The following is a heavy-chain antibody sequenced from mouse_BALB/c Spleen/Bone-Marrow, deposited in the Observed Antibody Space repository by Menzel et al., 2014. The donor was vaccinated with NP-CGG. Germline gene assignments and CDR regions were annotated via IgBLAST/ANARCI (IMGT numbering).Heavy chain of an antibody. CDR2: ISNGGGST. D-gene: IGHD1-1*01. Sequence: EVQVVESGGGLVQPGGSLKLPCAASGFTFSSYTMSWVRQTPEKRLEWVAYISNGGGSTYYPDTVKGRFTISRDNAKNTLYLQMSSLKSEDTAMYYCARLITTYFDYWGQGTTLTVSS. V-gene: IGHV5-12-2*01. CDR3: ARLITTYFDY. CDR1: GFTFSSYT. J-gene: IGHJ2*01.